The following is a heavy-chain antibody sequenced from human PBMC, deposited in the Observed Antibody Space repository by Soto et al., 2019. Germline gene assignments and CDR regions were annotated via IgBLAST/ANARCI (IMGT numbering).Heavy chain of an antibody. V-gene: IGHV3-23*01. CDR3: AKNYYFDY. Sequence: PGGSLRLSCVASGFTFSNYAMSRVRQAPGKGLEWVSSINVDSTTYYADSVKGRFTISRNNSKNTLYLQMNSLRAEDTAVYYCAKNYYFDYWGQGTLVTVSS. CDR2: INVDSTT. CDR1: GFTFSNYA. J-gene: IGHJ4*02.